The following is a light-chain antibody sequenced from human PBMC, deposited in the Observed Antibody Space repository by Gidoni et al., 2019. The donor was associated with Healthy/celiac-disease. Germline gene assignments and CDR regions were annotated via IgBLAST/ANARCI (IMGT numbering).Light chain of an antibody. V-gene: IGKV2-28*01. Sequence: DLVMTQSPLSLPVTPGEPASISCRSSQSPLHSNGYNYLDWNLQKPGQSPQLLSYLGSNRASGVPDRFSGSGSGTDFTLKISRVEAEDVGVYYCMQALQTPSTFGGGTKVEIK. CDR1: QSPLHSNGYNY. CDR2: LGS. CDR3: MQALQTPST. J-gene: IGKJ4*01.